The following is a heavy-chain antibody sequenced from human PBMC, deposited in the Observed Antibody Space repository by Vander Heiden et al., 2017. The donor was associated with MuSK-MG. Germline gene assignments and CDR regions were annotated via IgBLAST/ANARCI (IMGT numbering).Heavy chain of an antibody. V-gene: IGHV1-69*01. Sequence: QLVQSGAEVTKPGSSVKVSCKASGGTFSTAAVTGVRQDHGQGLEWMVGIILSFKTPNYAQKFQGRITITADESTSTAYMELSSLRSEDTAVYYWARGVCSGGACYPRWHAYGMDGWGQGTTVTVSS. CDR1: GGTFSTAA. CDR3: ARGVCSGGACYPRWHAYGMDG. CDR2: IILSFKTP. D-gene: IGHD2-15*01. J-gene: IGHJ6*02.